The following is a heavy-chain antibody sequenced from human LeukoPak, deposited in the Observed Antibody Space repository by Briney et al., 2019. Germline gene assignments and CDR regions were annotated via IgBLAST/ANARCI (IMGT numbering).Heavy chain of an antibody. CDR2: IYYSGST. V-gene: IGHV4-59*01. J-gene: IGHJ3*02. CDR3: ARVSDDAFDI. Sequence: SETLSLTCTVSGGSITSYYWSWIRQPPGKGLEWIAYIYYSGSTNYNPSLKSRVTISVDTSKNQFSLKLSSVTAADTAVYYCARVSDDAFDIWGQGTMVTVSS. CDR1: GGSITSYY.